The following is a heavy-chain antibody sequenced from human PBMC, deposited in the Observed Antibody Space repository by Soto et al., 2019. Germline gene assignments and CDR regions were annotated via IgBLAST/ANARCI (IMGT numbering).Heavy chain of an antibody. V-gene: IGHV1-18*04. D-gene: IGHD3-22*01. J-gene: IGHJ4*02. CDR3: ATPRRDYSHSSGYYPLDS. CDR2: ISAYNGNT. CDR1: GYTFTSYG. Sequence: ASGKVSCKASGYTFTSYGISWVRQAPGQGLEWMGWISAYNGNTNYAQKLQGRVTMTTDTSTSTAYMELRSLRSQDTALYYCATPRRDYSHSSGYYPLDSWGQGTLVTVSS.